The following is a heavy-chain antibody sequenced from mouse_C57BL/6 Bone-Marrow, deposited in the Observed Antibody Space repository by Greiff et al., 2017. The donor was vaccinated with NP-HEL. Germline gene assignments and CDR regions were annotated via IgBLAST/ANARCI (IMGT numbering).Heavy chain of an antibody. CDR2: IDPSDSYT. J-gene: IGHJ4*01. D-gene: IGHD2-2*01. CDR1: GYTFTSYW. CDR3: ARDGYGRGYYYAMDY. V-gene: IGHV1-59*01. Sequence: QVQLQQPGAELVRPGTSVKLSCKASGYTFTSYWMHWVKQRPGQGLEWIGVIDPSDSYTTYNQKFKGKATLTVDTSSSTAYMQLSSLTSVDSAVYYGARDGYGRGYYYAMDYWGQGTSVTVSS.